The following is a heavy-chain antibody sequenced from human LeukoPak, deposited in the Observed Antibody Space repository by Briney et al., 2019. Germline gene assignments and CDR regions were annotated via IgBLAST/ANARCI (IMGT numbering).Heavy chain of an antibody. V-gene: IGHV3-48*03. CDR1: GFTFSSYE. Sequence: GGALRLSCAASGFTFSSYEMNWVRQAPGKGLEWVSFISNSGRTKYYADSVKGRFTISRDNAKNSLYLQMNILRADDTAVYYCATSSVTTGIDFDCWGQGTLVTVSS. CDR3: ATSSVTTGIDFDC. CDR2: ISNSGRTK. D-gene: IGHD4-17*01. J-gene: IGHJ4*02.